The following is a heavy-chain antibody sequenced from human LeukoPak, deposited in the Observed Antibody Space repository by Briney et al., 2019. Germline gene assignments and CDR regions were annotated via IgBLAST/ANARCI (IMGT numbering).Heavy chain of an antibody. V-gene: IGHV1-2*02. Sequence: ASVKVSYKASGYTFTGYYMHWVRQAPGQGLEWMGWINPNSGGTNYAQKFQGRVTMTRDTSISTAYMELSRLRSDDTAVYYCARVGARVVVPAAIGNWFDPWGQGTLVTVSS. J-gene: IGHJ5*02. CDR2: INPNSGGT. CDR3: ARVGARVVVPAAIGNWFDP. D-gene: IGHD2-2*01. CDR1: GYTFTGYY.